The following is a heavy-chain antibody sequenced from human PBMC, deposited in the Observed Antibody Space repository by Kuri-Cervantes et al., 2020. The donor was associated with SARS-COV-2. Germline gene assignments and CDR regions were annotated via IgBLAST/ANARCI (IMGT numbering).Heavy chain of an antibody. CDR2: ISSSSSYI. J-gene: IGHJ4*02. V-gene: IGHV3-21*01. CDR3: ARAGRWLQSTPFDY. Sequence: LSLTCAASGFTFSSYSMNWVRQAPGKGLEWVSSISSSSSYIYYADSVKGRFTISRDNAKNSLYLQMNSLSAEDTAVYYCARAGRWLQSTPFDYWGQGTLVTVSS. CDR1: GFTFSSYS. D-gene: IGHD5-24*01.